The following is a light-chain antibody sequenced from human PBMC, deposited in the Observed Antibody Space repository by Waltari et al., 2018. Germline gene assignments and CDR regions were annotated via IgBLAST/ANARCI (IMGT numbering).Light chain of an antibody. CDR3: QQSVASPGT. V-gene: IGKV1-39*01. Sequence: DIQMTQSPSSLSASVGDTVTVPCRASQNIRTHLHWFQQKPATAPNPLIYAASTLHRGVPSRCLASAHGTDVPLTVTILPPDDFAVYFGQQSVASPGTFGQGTRV. CDR2: AAS. CDR1: QNIRTH. J-gene: IGKJ1*01.